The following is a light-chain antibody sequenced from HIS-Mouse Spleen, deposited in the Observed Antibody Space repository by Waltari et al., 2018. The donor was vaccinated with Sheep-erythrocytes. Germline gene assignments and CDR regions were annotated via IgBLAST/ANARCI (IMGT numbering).Light chain of an antibody. CDR2: QDS. CDR3: QAWDSSTVV. J-gene: IGLJ2*01. CDR1: KLGDKY. Sequence: SYELTQPPSVSMSPGQTASITCSGDKLGDKYACWYHQKPGQSPVLVIYQDSKRPSGIPELVSGSNSGNTATLTISGTQAMDEADYYCQAWDSSTVVFGGGTKLTVL. V-gene: IGLV3-1*01.